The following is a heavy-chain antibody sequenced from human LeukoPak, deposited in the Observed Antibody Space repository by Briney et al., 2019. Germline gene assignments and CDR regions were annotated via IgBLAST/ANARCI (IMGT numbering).Heavy chain of an antibody. V-gene: IGHV1-2*02. CDR2: INPNSGGT. CDR3: ARDPIVGAREYFDY. Sequence: GASVKVSCKASGYTFAGYYMHWVRQAPGQGLEWMGWINPNSGGTNYAQKFQGRVTMTRDTSISTAYMELSRLRSDDTAVYYCARDPIVGAREYFDYWGQGTLVTVSS. J-gene: IGHJ4*02. CDR1: GYTFAGYY. D-gene: IGHD1-26*01.